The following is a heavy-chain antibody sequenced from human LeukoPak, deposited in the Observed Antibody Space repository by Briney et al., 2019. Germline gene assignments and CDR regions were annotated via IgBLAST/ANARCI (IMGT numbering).Heavy chain of an antibody. J-gene: IGHJ4*02. V-gene: IGHV4-34*01. CDR2: INHSGST. CDR3: ARRGQPGSLNY. Sequence: PSETLSLTCAVYGGSFSGYYWSWIRQPPGKGLEWIGEINHSGSTNYNPSLKSRVTISVDTSKNQFSLKLSSVTAADTAVYYCARRGQPGSLNYWGQGTLVTVSS. CDR1: GGSFSGYY. D-gene: IGHD1-1*01.